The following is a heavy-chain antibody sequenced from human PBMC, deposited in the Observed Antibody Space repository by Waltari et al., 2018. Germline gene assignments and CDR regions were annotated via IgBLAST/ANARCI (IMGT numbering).Heavy chain of an antibody. D-gene: IGHD2-2*02. V-gene: IGHV1-69*01. CDR2: IIPIFGTA. CDR3: ARVEYCSSTSCYTSWFDP. CDR1: GGTFSSYA. Sequence: QVQLVQSGAEVKKPGSSVKVSCKASGGTFSSYAIRWVRQAPGQGLEWMGGIIPIFGTANYAQKFQGRVTITADESTSTAYMELSSLRSEDTAVYYCARVEYCSSTSCYTSWFDPWGQGTLVTVSS. J-gene: IGHJ5*02.